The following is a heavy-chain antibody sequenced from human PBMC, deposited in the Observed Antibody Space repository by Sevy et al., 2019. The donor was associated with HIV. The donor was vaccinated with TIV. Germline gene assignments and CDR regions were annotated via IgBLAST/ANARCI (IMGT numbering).Heavy chain of an antibody. Sequence: GESLKISCKGSGYSFTSYWIGWVRQMPGKGLEWMGIIYPGDSDTSYSPSFQGQVTISADKSISTAYPQWSSLKASDTAMYYCARLYYCSGGSCYSEGAFDIWGQGTMVTVSS. CDR1: GYSFTSYW. D-gene: IGHD2-15*01. V-gene: IGHV5-51*01. J-gene: IGHJ3*02. CDR3: ARLYYCSGGSCYSEGAFDI. CDR2: IYPGDSDT.